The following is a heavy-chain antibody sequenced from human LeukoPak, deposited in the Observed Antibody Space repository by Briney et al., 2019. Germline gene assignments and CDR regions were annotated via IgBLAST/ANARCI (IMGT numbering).Heavy chain of an antibody. Sequence: PSETLSLTCTVSGGSISSSNYYWGWIRQPPGKGLEWIGEINHSGSTNYNPSLKSRVTISVDTSKNQFSLKLSSVTAADTAVYYCARDYSSGGYSYKYYYMDVWGKGTTVTVSS. V-gene: IGHV4-39*07. CDR2: INHSGST. J-gene: IGHJ6*03. CDR1: GGSISSSNYY. CDR3: ARDYSSGGYSYKYYYMDV. D-gene: IGHD5-18*01.